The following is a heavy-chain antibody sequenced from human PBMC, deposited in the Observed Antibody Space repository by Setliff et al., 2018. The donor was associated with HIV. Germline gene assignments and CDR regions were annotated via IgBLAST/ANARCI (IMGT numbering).Heavy chain of an antibody. J-gene: IGHJ4*02. D-gene: IGHD6-13*01. Sequence: LRLSCAASGLTVSNAWMNWVRQAPGKGLEWVGRIKSKGDGGTTDYAAPVKGRITISRDDSRNTIYLQMNSLQTEDTAIYFCTTKGSSNWRGGWGRGTLVTVSS. CDR3: TTKGSSNWRGG. CDR1: GLTVSNAW. CDR2: IKSKGDGGTT. V-gene: IGHV3-15*05.